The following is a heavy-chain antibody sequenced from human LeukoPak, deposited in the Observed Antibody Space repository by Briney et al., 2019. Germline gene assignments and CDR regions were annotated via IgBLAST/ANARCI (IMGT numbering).Heavy chain of an antibody. V-gene: IGHV4-59*01. CDR3: ARVSSLVIASPPHFDY. CDR1: GGSFSGYY. D-gene: IGHD3-16*02. J-gene: IGHJ4*02. Sequence: PSETLSLTCAVYGGSFSGYYWSWIRQPPGKGLEWIGFIYYSGSTNYNPSLKSRVTISVDTSKNQFSLNLSSVTAADTAVYYCARVSSLVIASPPHFDYWGQGTLVTVSS. CDR2: IYYSGST.